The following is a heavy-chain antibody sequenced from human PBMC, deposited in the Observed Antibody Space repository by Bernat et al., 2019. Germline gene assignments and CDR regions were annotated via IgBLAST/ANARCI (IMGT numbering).Heavy chain of an antibody. CDR1: GFTFSSYG. D-gene: IGHD4-17*01. CDR3: ARGLAFYGDYGFDAFDI. V-gene: IGHV3-33*01. CDR2: IWYDGSNK. J-gene: IGHJ3*02. Sequence: QVQLVESGGGVVQPGRSLRLSCAASGFTFSSYGMHWVRQAPGKGLAWVAVIWYDGSNKYYADSVKGRFTISRDNSKNTLYLQMNSLRAEDTAVYYCARGLAFYGDYGFDAFDIWGQGTMFTVS.